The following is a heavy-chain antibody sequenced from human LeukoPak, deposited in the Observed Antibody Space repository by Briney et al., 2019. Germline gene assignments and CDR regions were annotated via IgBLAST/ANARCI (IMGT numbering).Heavy chain of an antibody. CDR1: GYTFTSYY. Sequence: ASVKVSGKASGYTFTSYYIHWVRQAPGQGLEWMGIISPSGGSTSYAQKFQGRVTMTRDTSTSTVYMELSSLRSEDTAVYYCAKEGVAGLYYFDYWGQGTLVTVSS. D-gene: IGHD6-19*01. V-gene: IGHV1-46*01. CDR2: ISPSGGST. CDR3: AKEGVAGLYYFDY. J-gene: IGHJ4*02.